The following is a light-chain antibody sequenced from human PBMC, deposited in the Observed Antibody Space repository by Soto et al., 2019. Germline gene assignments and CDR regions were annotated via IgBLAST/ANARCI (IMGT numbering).Light chain of an antibody. CDR3: SSFTNSILV. CDR2: EVT. Sequence: QSALTQPASVSGSPGQSITISCTGTTSDVGSHNFVSWYQQLPGKAPKLLIYEVTNRPSGTSNRFSGSKSGNTASLTISGLQAVDEADYYCSSFTNSILVFGGGTKVTVL. V-gene: IGLV2-14*01. CDR1: TSDVGSHNF. J-gene: IGLJ3*02.